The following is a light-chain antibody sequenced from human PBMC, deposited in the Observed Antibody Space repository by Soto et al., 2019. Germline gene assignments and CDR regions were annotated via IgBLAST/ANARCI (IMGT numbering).Light chain of an antibody. CDR3: QHRSSWHRFT. CDR2: DAS. CDR1: QRASIY. V-gene: IGKV3-11*01. J-gene: IGKJ4*01. Sequence: EILWTQSPATMSLSPGERATLSCRASQRASIYLMGYQQKPDQALRSLIYDASYRATGIPARFSGSGSATDFTLNISSVEPEDVAVYYCQHRSSWHRFTFGGGTKVEIK.